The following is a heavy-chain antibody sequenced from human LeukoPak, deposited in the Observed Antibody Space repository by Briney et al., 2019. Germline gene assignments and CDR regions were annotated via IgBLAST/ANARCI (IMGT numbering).Heavy chain of an antibody. V-gene: IGHV4-34*09. Sequence: SETLSLTCAVYGGSFSGYYWSWIRQPPGKGLEWIGEINHSGSTNYNPSLKSRVIISVDTSKNQFSLKLSSVTAADTAVYYCARDKYSSSWLFGMDVWGQGTTVTVSS. CDR2: INHSGST. J-gene: IGHJ6*02. CDR3: ARDKYSSSWLFGMDV. D-gene: IGHD6-13*01. CDR1: GGSFSGYY.